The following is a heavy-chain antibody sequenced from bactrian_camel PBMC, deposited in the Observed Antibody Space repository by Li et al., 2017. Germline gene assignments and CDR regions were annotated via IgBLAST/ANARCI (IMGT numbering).Heavy chain of an antibody. CDR1: RYSRRPPC. V-gene: IGHV3S31*01. D-gene: IGHD5*01. CDR3: KPSPDKFNYVGWCDVGI. CDR2: MFIDGGAP. Sequence: VQLVESGGGSAQPGGSLKLSCTASRYSRRPPCMGWVRQAPGNSREGIASMFIDGGAPFYDRSVRGRFTISTDKARDTVYLQMNSLKPEDTAMYFCKPSPDKFNYVGWCDVGIWGQGTQVTVS. J-gene: IGHJ4*01.